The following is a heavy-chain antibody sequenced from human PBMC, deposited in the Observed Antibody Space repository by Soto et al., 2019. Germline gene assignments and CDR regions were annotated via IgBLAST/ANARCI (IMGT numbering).Heavy chain of an antibody. V-gene: IGHV4-4*07. CDR3: AREKGSGAANWFDP. J-gene: IGHJ5*02. D-gene: IGHD1-26*01. CDR2: IYTSGST. Sequence: QVQLQESGPGLVKPSETLSVTCTVSGGSISSYYWSWIRQPAGKGLEWIGRIYTSGSTNYNPSLKSRVTMSVDTSKNQFSLKLSSVTAADTAVYYCAREKGSGAANWFDPWGQGTLVTVSS. CDR1: GGSISSYY.